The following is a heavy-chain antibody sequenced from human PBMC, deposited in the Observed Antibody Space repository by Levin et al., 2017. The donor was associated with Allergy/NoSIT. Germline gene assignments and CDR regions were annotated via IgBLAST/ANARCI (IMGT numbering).Heavy chain of an antibody. V-gene: IGHV4-61*01. CDR3: AREPNAFDI. J-gene: IGHJ3*02. Sequence: SQTLSLTCTVSGGSVSSGSYYWRWIRQPPGKGLEWIGYIYYSGSTNYNPSLKSRVTISVDTSKNQFSLKLSSVTAADTAVYYCAREPNAFDIWGQGTMVTVSS. CDR2: IYYSGST. CDR1: GGSVSSGSYY.